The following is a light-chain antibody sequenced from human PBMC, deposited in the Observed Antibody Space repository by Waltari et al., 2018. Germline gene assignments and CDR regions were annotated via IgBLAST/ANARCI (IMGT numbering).Light chain of an antibody. V-gene: IGLV2-11*01. Sequence: QSALTQPRSVSGSPGQSVTISCTGTSSDVGGYNYVSWYQQHPGKAPKLMIYDVSKRPSGVPYRCSGSKSVNTASLTISGLQAEDDADYYCCSYADRYTWVFGGGTKLTVL. CDR1: SSDVGGYNY. J-gene: IGLJ3*02. CDR2: DVS. CDR3: CSYADRYTWV.